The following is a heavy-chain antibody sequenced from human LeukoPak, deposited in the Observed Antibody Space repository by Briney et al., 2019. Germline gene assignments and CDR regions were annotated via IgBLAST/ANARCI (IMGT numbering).Heavy chain of an antibody. J-gene: IGHJ3*02. D-gene: IGHD1-1*01. CDR3: ARLRLDGHAFDI. CDR2: IKFDVSEI. Sequence: PGGSLRLSCAASGFTFSDYWMTWVRQAPGKGLEWVANIKFDVSEIYYADSVKGRFTISRDNSKNTLYLQMSSLRAEDTAIYSCARLRLDGHAFDIWGQGTMVTVSS. CDR1: GFTFSDYW. V-gene: IGHV3-7*01.